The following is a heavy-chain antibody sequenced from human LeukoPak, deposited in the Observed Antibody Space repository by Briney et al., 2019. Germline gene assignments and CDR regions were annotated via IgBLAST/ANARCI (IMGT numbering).Heavy chain of an antibody. Sequence: GGSLRLSCAASGFSFSSFEMNWVRQAPGKGLEWVSYISSSNSTIYYADSVKGRFTISRDNAKNSLYLQMNGLRDEDTAVYYCARDARPRGVTTPWFDPWGQGTLVTVSS. CDR3: ARDARPRGVTTPWFDP. CDR1: GFSFSSFE. D-gene: IGHD4-11*01. V-gene: IGHV3-48*02. J-gene: IGHJ5*02. CDR2: ISSSNSTI.